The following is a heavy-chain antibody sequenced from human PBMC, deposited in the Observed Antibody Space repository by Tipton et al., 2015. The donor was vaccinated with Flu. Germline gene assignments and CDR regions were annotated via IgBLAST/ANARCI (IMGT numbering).Heavy chain of an antibody. Sequence: TLSLTCTVSGGSLSGYYWSWIRQPAGKGLEWIGRIYTGGSSYYNPSLKSRVTMSVDTPKNQFSLKLDSMTAADTAVYFCARDGYSGYDFGYYFDSWGQGTLVTVST. CDR1: GGSLSGYY. V-gene: IGHV4-4*07. CDR3: ARDGYSGYDFGYYFDS. D-gene: IGHD5-12*01. CDR2: IYTGGSS. J-gene: IGHJ4*02.